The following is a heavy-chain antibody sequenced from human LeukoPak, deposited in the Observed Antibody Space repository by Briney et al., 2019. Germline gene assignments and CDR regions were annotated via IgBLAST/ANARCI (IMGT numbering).Heavy chain of an antibody. Sequence: GGSLRLSCAASGFTFSSYDMHWVRQAPGKGLEWVAVISSDGGHKYYADSVKGRSTISRDNAKNTLYLQMNSLRAEDTAVYYCAGLWGSYYGMDVWGQGTTVTVSS. D-gene: IGHD3-16*01. CDR1: GFTFSSYD. J-gene: IGHJ6*02. V-gene: IGHV3-30*03. CDR2: ISSDGGHK. CDR3: AGLWGSYYGMDV.